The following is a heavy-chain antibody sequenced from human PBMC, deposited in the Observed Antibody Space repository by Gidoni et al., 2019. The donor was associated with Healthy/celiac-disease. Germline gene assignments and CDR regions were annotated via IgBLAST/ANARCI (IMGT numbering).Heavy chain of an antibody. J-gene: IGHJ4*02. CDR1: GYTFTSYW. CDR2: IYPGDSDT. CDR3: ARGLAVAGNDY. D-gene: IGHD6-19*01. V-gene: IGHV5-51*01. Sequence: EVQLVQSGAEVKKPGASLTLSCPGSGYTFTSYWIGWVRQMPGKGLEWMGIIYPGDSDTRYSPSFQGHVTISADKSISTAYLQWSSLKASDTAMYYCARGLAVAGNDYWGQGTLVTVSS.